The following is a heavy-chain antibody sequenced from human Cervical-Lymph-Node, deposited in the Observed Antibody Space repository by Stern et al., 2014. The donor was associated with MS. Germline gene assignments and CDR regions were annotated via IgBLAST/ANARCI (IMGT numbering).Heavy chain of an antibody. Sequence: VQMVESGGRVVQPGKSLRLTCAASGFTFKSYGMHWVRQAPGKGLEWVAVMWSDVDTKHYADSVKGRFTISRDNSKYTFYLQMTSLTAEDTAVYYCARDRLRPLYFLDYWGQGTLVTVSS. J-gene: IGHJ4*02. CDR2: MWSDVDTK. CDR1: GFTFKSYG. V-gene: IGHV3-33*01. CDR3: ARDRLRPLYFLDY. D-gene: IGHD3-16*02.